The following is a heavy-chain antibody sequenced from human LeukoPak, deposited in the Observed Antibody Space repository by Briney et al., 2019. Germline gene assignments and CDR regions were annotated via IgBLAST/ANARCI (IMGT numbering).Heavy chain of an antibody. D-gene: IGHD6-6*01. Sequence: GGSLTLSCAASGFTFSSYGMHWVRQAPGKGLEWVTFIRYDGSNKYYTDSVKGRFTISRDNSKNTLYLQMNSLRAEDTAVYYCAKGEYSSSPFDPWGQGTLVTVSS. CDR1: GFTFSSYG. V-gene: IGHV3-30*02. CDR3: AKGEYSSSPFDP. J-gene: IGHJ5*02. CDR2: IRYDGSNK.